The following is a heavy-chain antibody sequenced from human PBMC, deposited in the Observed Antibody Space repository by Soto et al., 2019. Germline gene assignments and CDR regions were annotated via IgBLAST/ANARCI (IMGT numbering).Heavy chain of an antibody. J-gene: IGHJ6*02. CDR3: ARIMFCINDVCSPLYGMDV. CDR2: MSYSGSS. Sequence: SETLSLTCTVSGGSLSTYYWSWIRQPPGKGLEWIVYMSYSGSSNYSPSLKSRVTMSVDTSKNQVSLKLSSVTAADTAVYYCARIMFCINDVCSPLYGMDVWGQGTTVTVSS. V-gene: IGHV4-59*01. D-gene: IGHD2-8*01. CDR1: GGSLSTYY.